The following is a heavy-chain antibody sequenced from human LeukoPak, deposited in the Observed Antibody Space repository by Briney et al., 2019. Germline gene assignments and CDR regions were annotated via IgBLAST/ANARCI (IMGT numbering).Heavy chain of an antibody. V-gene: IGHV1-58*02. CDR2: IVVGSGNT. Sequence: GASVKVSCKASGFTFTSSAMQWVRQARGQRLEWIGWIVVGSGNTNYAQKFQERVTITRDMSTSTAYMELSSLRSEDTAVYYCARVPRKATIAAAGTRGPFDYWGQGTLVTVSS. J-gene: IGHJ4*02. CDR3: ARVPRKATIAAAGTRGPFDY. CDR1: GFTFTSSA. D-gene: IGHD6-13*01.